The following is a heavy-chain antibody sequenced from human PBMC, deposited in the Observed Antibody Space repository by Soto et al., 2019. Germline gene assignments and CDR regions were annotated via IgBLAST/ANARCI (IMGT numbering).Heavy chain of an antibody. J-gene: IGHJ6*02. CDR2: IYYSGST. CDR3: ARGPPYYYYGMDV. V-gene: IGHV4-59*01. CDR1: GGSISSYY. Sequence: QVQLQESGPGLVKPSETLSLTCTVSGGSISSYYWSWIRQPPGKGLEWIGYIYYSGSTSYNPSLKSRVTISVDTSKNQFSLKLSSVTAADTAVYYCARGPPYYYYGMDVWGQGTTVTVSS.